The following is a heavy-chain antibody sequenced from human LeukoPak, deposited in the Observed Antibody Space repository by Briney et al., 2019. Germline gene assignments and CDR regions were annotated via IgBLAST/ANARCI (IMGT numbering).Heavy chain of an antibody. J-gene: IGHJ6*02. CDR3: AKTVTTTYYHYYGMDV. V-gene: IGHV3-23*01. CDR2: ISGSGGST. Sequence: GGSLRLSCAASGFTFSRFAMSWVRQAPGKGLEWVSAISGSGGSTYYADSVKGRFTISRDNSKNTLYVQMNRLRAEDTAVYYCAKTVTTTYYHYYGMDVWGHGITVTVSS. D-gene: IGHD4-11*01. CDR1: GFTFSRFA.